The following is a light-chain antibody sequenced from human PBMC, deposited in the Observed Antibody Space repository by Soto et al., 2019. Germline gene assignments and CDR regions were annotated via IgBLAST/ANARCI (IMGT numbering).Light chain of an antibody. V-gene: IGKV3-15*01. Sequence: EVVMTQSPATLSVSPGERATLSCRASQSVNSNLAWYQRKPGQAPRLLIYGAFTRATGIPARFSGSGSGTEFTLTISSLQSEDFAVYSCQQYDNWPPLTFGQGTKLEIK. CDR3: QQYDNWPPLT. CDR1: QSVNSN. CDR2: GAF. J-gene: IGKJ2*01.